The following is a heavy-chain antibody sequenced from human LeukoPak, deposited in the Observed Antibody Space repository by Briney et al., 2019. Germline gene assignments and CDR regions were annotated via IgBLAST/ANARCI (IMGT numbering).Heavy chain of an antibody. J-gene: IGHJ4*02. CDR1: GFTFSDTW. Sequence: GGSLRLSCAASGFTFSDTWMHWVRQAPGEGLVWVSRIRSDGSDTRYAESVKGRFTISRDNSKNTLYLQMNSLRAMDTAVYYCAKTGSVRGSYWGQGTLVTVSS. CDR3: AKTGSVRGSY. D-gene: IGHD3-10*01. CDR2: IRSDGSDT. V-gene: IGHV3-74*01.